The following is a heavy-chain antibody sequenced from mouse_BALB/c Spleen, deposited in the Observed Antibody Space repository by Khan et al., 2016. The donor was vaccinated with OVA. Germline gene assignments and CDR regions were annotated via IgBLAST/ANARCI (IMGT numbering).Heavy chain of an antibody. D-gene: IGHD1-2*01. CDR3: ARTARIKY. CDR1: GYSITSGYG. Sequence: EVQLVESGPGLVKPSQSLSLTCTVSGYSITSGYGWNWIRQFPGNKLEWMGYISYSGSTNYNPSLKSRISITRDTSKNQFFLQLNSVTTEERATYFSARTARIKYWGQGTTLTVSS. V-gene: IGHV3-2*02. J-gene: IGHJ2*01. CDR2: ISYSGST.